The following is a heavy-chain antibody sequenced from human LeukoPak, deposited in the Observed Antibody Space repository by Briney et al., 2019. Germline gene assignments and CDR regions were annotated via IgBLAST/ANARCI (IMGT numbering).Heavy chain of an antibody. CDR3: VRGLYSTSGH. CDR2: IKQDGREK. J-gene: IGHJ4*02. Sequence: GGSLRLSCAASGFTFSSYAMSWVRQAPGKGLEWVTNIKQDGREKYYVDAVKGRFIISRDNAKNSLYVEMNSLRAEDTAVYYCVRGLYSTSGHWGQGTLVTVSS. V-gene: IGHV3-7*01. D-gene: IGHD2-2*01. CDR1: GFTFSSYA.